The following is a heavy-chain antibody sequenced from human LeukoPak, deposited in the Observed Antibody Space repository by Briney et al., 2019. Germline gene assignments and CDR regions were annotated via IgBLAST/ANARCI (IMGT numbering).Heavy chain of an antibody. CDR1: GYSFPNFW. D-gene: IGHD2-2*01. V-gene: IGHV5-51*01. J-gene: IGHJ3*02. CDR2: IYPDDSDN. CDR3: ARYAGLHRPFDI. Sequence: GESLKISCTASGYSFPNFWIAWVRQLPGKGLEWMGLIYPDDSDNAYSPSFEGQVTFSVDKSINSAYLTWGSLKASDTVMYYCARYAGLHRPFDIWGQGTMVTVSS.